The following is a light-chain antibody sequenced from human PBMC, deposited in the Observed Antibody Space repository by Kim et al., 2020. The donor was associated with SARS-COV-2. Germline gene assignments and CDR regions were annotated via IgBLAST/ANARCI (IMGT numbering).Light chain of an antibody. CDR3: SSYIRSSTYYV. Sequence: QSFTISCTGTSSDVGGYNYVSWYQQHPGKAPKLMIFDVSNRPSGVSNRFSGSKSGNTASLTISGLQAEDEADYYCSSYIRSSTYYVFGSGTKVTVL. J-gene: IGLJ1*01. CDR2: DVS. V-gene: IGLV2-14*03. CDR1: SSDVGGYNY.